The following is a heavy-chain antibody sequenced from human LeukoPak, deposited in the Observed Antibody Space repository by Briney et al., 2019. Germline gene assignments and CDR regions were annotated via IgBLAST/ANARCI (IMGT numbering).Heavy chain of an antibody. CDR1: GGTFSIYA. V-gene: IGHV1-69*13. J-gene: IGHJ4*02. CDR3: ARSGRTVEMAYYFDY. CDR2: IIPIFGTA. D-gene: IGHD5-24*01. Sequence: SVKVSCKASGGTFSIYAISWVRQAPGQGLEWMGGIIPIFGTANYAQKFQGRVTITADESTSTAYMELSSLRSEDTAVYYCARSGRTVEMAYYFDYWGQGTLVTVSS.